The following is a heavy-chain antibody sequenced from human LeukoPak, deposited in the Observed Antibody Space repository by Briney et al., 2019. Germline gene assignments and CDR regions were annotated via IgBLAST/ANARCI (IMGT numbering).Heavy chain of an antibody. D-gene: IGHD2-15*01. CDR1: GGSFSGYY. Sequence: NASETLSLTCAVYGGSFSGYYWSWIRQPPGKGLEWIGYIYHSGSTYYNPSLKSRVTISVDRSKNQFTLKLSSVTAADTAVYYCARGRLGYCSGGSCYLSDYWGQGTLVTVSS. J-gene: IGHJ4*02. CDR3: ARGRLGYCSGGSCYLSDY. CDR2: IYHSGST. V-gene: IGHV4-34*01.